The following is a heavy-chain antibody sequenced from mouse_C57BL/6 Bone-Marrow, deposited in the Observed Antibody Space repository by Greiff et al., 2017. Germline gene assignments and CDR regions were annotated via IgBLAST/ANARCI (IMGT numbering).Heavy chain of an antibody. D-gene: IGHD2-4*01. J-gene: IGHJ2*01. CDR3: AKRNDYDDY. CDR1: GYAFTNYL. CDR2: INPGSGGT. V-gene: IGHV1-54*01. Sequence: QVQLQQSGAELVRPGTSVKVSCKASGYAFTNYLIEWVKQRPGQGLEWIGVINPGSGGTNYNEKFKGKATLTADKSSSTAYMQLSSLTSEDSAVYFCAKRNDYDDYWGQGTTLTVSS.